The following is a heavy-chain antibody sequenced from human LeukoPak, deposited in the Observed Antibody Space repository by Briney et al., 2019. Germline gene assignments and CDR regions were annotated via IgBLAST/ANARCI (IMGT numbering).Heavy chain of an antibody. V-gene: IGHV3-74*01. CDR3: TRGASGYGNFDY. Sequence: GGSLRLSCAASGFSVGGYWMHWVRQGPGMGLVWVSRINSDGSSISYADSVKGRFSISRDNAENTLYLQMNSLRAEDTAVYYCTRGASGYGNFDYWGQGTLVTVSS. D-gene: IGHD5-12*01. CDR1: GFSVGGYW. J-gene: IGHJ4*02. CDR2: INSDGSSI.